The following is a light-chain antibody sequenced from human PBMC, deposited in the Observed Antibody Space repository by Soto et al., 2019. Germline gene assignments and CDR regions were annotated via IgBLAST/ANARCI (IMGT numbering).Light chain of an antibody. V-gene: IGLV4-69*01. CDR3: QTWGTGFQF. CDR2: LNNDGSH. J-gene: IGLJ2*01. Sequence: QLVLTQSPSASASLGASVKLTCTLSSGHSSYAIAWHQKQPGKGPRYLMDLNNDGSHTKGDGIPDRFSGSSSGADRFLIISSLQSEDEADYYCQTWGTGFQFFGGGTKLHRP. CDR1: SGHSSYA.